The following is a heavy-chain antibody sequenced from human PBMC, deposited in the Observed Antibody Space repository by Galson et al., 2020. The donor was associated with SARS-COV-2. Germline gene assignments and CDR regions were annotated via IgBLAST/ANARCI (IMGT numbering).Heavy chain of an antibody. D-gene: IGHD3-16*01. J-gene: IGHJ6*02. CDR3: ARLCVGSTPGIPWGDQPDNQHCNLDV. CDR2: YNHDYTG. V-gene: IGHV4-59*08. Sequence: ASETLSLTCTVSGDSIRSYHWSWIRQSPGKGLEWVGDYNHDYTGNYNPSLMSRVTLSADTSKNHFSLKRTPVTAADTAVYYCARLCVGSTPGIPWGDQPDNQHCNLDVWGQGTTVTVSS. CDR1: GDSIRSYH.